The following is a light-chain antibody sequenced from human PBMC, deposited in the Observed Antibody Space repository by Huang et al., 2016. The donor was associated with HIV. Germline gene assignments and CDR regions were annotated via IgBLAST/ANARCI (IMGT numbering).Light chain of an antibody. CDR2: GAS. CDR3: QQYLSSPLT. Sequence: DIVLTQSPGTLSLSPRERAALSCRASQKITNNFLAWYHQRSGQTPRLLIYGASNRAMGIPDRFSGSGSGTDFTLIISRPEPQDSAVYYCQQYLSSPLTFGGGTKVEV. V-gene: IGKV3-20*01. CDR1: QKITNNF. J-gene: IGKJ4*01.